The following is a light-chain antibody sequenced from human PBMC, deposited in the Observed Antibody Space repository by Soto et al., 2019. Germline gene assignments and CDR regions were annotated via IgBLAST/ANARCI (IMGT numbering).Light chain of an antibody. CDR1: ISDIGGYNY. CDR2: EVS. CDR3: SSYAGTNNFVV. Sequence: QSALTQPASVPGSPGQSITISCTGTISDIGGYNYVSWYQQHPGKAPKLMIYEVSKRPSGVPDRFSGSKSGNRASLTVSGLQAEDEADYYCSSYAGTNNFVVFGGGTKLTVL. J-gene: IGLJ2*01. V-gene: IGLV2-8*01.